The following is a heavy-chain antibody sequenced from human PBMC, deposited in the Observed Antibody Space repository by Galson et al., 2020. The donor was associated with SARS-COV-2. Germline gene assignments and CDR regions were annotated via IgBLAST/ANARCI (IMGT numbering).Heavy chain of an antibody. Sequence: GGSLRLSCAASGFTFSSYAMHWVRQAPGKGLEWVAVISYDGSNKYYADSVKGRFTISRDNSKNTLYLQMNSLRAEDTAVYYCARGGAYYDFWSGYLDYWGQGTLVTVSS. D-gene: IGHD3-3*01. J-gene: IGHJ4*02. CDR2: ISYDGSNK. CDR3: ARGGAYYDFWSGYLDY. CDR1: GFTFSSYA. V-gene: IGHV3-30-3*01.